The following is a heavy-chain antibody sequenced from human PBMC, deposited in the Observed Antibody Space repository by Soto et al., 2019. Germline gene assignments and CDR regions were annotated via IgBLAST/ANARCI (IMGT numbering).Heavy chain of an antibody. J-gene: IGHJ6*03. Sequence: EVQLVESGGGLVQPGGSLRLSCAASGFTFSSYNMNWVRQAPGKGLEWISEISLSSSTIFYADSVKGRFTISRDNAKNSLYLQINSLSAEDTAVYYCASDSRNYYYYMDVWGKGTTVTVSS. CDR2: ISLSSSTI. CDR1: GFTFSSYN. CDR3: ASDSRNYYYYMDV. V-gene: IGHV3-48*01.